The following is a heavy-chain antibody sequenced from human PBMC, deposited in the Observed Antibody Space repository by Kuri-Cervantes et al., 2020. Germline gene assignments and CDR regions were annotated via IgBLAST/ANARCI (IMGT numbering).Heavy chain of an antibody. CDR1: GGSFSGYY. Sequence: SQTLSLTCAVYGGSFSGYYWSWIRQPPGKGLEWIGYIYYSGSTNYNPSLKSRVTISVDTSKNQFSLKLSSVTAADTAVYYCARDFSGGWAGEWFDPWGQGTLVTVSS. CDR2: IYYSGST. D-gene: IGHD6-19*01. J-gene: IGHJ5*02. V-gene: IGHV4-59*13. CDR3: ARDFSGGWAGEWFDP.